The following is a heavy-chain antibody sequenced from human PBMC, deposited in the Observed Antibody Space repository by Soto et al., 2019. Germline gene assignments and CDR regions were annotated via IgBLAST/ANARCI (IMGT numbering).Heavy chain of an antibody. J-gene: IGHJ4*02. CDR3: AKVGRYGDYEN. Sequence: GGSLRLSCAASGFTFSSYAMSWVRQAPGKGLEWVSAISGSGGSTYYADSVKGRFTISRDNSRNTLYLQMNSLRAEDTAVYYCAKVGRYGDYENWGQGTLVTVSS. V-gene: IGHV3-23*01. CDR1: GFTFSSYA. CDR2: ISGSGGST. D-gene: IGHD4-17*01.